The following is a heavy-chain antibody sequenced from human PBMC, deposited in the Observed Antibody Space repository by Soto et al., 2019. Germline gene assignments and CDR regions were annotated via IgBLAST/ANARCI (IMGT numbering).Heavy chain of an antibody. CDR2: IYHSGST. D-gene: IGHD3-22*01. V-gene: IGHV4-30-2*01. CDR3: ARGTYYYDSSGYHNWFDP. CDR1: GGSISSGGYS. J-gene: IGHJ5*02. Sequence: QLQLQESGSGLVKPSQTLSLTCAVSGGSISSGGYSRSWIRQPPGKGLEWIGYIYHSGSTYYNPSLKSRVTISVDRSKNQFSLKLSSVTAADTAVYYCARGTYYYDSSGYHNWFDPWGQGTLVTVSS.